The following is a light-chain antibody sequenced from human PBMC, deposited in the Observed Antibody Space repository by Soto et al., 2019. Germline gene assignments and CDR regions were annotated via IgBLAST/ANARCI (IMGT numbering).Light chain of an antibody. CDR1: NIDTKS. CDR3: QVWDIITYHVV. J-gene: IGLJ2*01. Sequence: YELTQPPAVSVAPGQTAKITCAGDNIDTKSMHWYQQRPGQAPVLVVHDDTDRAAGIPERFSGSKSGGTATLTISRVEAGDEADYYCQVWDIITYHVVFGGGTKVTVL. CDR2: DDT. V-gene: IGLV3-21*02.